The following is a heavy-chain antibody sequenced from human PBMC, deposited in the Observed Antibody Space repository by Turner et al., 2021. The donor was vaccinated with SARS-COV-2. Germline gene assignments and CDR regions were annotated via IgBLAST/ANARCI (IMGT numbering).Heavy chain of an antibody. CDR3: SRGDDSRKSGLL. CDR2: IHPRGST. V-gene: IGHV4-34*01. J-gene: IGHJ4*02. Sequence: QVHLQPWGAGLLKPSETLSLTCAVYGGSFSGYYWTWIRQPPGKGLEWIGEIHPRGSTYYNPSLKSRVTISQDTSKSQFSLNLSSVTAADTAGYHCSRGDDSRKSGLLWGQGTLVTVSS. D-gene: IGHD2-21*02. CDR1: GGSFSGYY.